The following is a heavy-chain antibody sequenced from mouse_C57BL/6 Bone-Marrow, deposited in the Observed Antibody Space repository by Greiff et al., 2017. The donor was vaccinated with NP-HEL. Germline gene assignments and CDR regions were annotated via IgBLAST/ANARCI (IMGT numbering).Heavy chain of an antibody. CDR2: IDPENGDT. CDR1: GFNIKDDY. V-gene: IGHV14-4*01. J-gene: IGHJ1*03. CDR3: TTPYYYGSSHWYFDV. D-gene: IGHD1-1*01. Sequence: DVKLVESGAELVRPGASVKLSCTASGFNIKDDYMHWVKQRPEQGLEWIGWIDPENGDTEYASKFQGKATITADTSSNTAYLQLSSLTSEDTAVYYCTTPYYYGSSHWYFDVWGTGTTVTVSS.